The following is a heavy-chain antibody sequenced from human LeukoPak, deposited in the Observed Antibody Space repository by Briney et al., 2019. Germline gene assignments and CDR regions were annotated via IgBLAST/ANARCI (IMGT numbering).Heavy chain of an antibody. V-gene: IGHV4-34*01. Sequence: SETLSLTCAVYGGSFNTYYWNWIRQSPGKGLEWIGEINHTGTTNYNPSLKSRFTISVDTSKNQFSLKLASVTAADTAVYYCARGAADRNNYYYYIDVWGKGTTVTVSS. D-gene: IGHD1/OR15-1a*01. CDR1: GGSFNTYY. CDR3: ARGAADRNNYYYYIDV. CDR2: INHTGTT. J-gene: IGHJ6*03.